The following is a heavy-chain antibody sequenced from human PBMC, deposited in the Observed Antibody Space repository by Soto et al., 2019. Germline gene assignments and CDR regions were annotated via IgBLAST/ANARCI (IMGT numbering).Heavy chain of an antibody. CDR3: ARALYSGYDSEGDY. CDR2: INPSGGST. D-gene: IGHD5-12*01. J-gene: IGHJ4*02. CDR1: GGTFSSYA. V-gene: IGHV1-46*01. Sequence: ASVKVSCKASGGTFSSYAISWVRQAPGQGLEWMGIINPSGGSTSYAQKFQGRVTMTRDTSTSTVYMELSSLRSEDTAVYYCARALYSGYDSEGDYWGQGTLVTVSS.